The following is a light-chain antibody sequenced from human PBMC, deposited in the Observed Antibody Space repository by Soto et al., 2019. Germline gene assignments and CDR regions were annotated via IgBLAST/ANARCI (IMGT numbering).Light chain of an antibody. CDR3: QQRDSLPRT. Sequence: EIVLTQSPATLSLSPGERATLSCRASQRISRSLAWYQHNPGQAPRLLIFDTSNRATGNPARFSGSGSGTDFTLTISSLEPEDFAIYYCQQRDSLPRTFGQGTKVEIK. V-gene: IGKV3-11*01. CDR1: QRISRS. J-gene: IGKJ1*01. CDR2: DTS.